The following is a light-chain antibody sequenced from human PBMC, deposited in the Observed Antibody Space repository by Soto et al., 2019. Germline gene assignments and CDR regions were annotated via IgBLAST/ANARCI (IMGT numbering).Light chain of an antibody. J-gene: IGKJ5*01. CDR1: QSVLYSSNNKNY. Sequence: DIVMTQSPDSLAVSLGETATINCKSSQSVLYSSNNKNYLAWYQQKTGQPPKLLIYWASTRESGVPDRFSGSGSGTDFTLTISTLQAEDVAVYYCQKYFSTPPITFGQGTRLEIK. CDR3: QKYFSTPPIT. V-gene: IGKV4-1*01. CDR2: WAS.